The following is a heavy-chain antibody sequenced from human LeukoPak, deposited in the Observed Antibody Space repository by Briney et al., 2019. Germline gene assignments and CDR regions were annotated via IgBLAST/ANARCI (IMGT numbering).Heavy chain of an antibody. V-gene: IGHV4-38-2*01. Sequence: PSETLSLTCAVSGYSISSGYYWGWIRQPPGKGLEWIGSIYHSGSTYYNPSLKSRVTISVDTSKNQFSLKLSSVTAADTAVYYCARHHGGYPHDAFDIWGQGTIVTVSS. CDR1: GYSISSGYY. J-gene: IGHJ3*02. CDR2: IYHSGST. CDR3: ARHHGGYPHDAFDI. D-gene: IGHD4-17*01.